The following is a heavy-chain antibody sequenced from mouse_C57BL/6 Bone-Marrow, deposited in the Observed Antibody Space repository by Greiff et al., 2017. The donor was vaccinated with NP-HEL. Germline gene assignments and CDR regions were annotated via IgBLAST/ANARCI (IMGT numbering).Heavy chain of an antibody. Sequence: EVQLQQSVAELVRPGASVKLSCTASGFNIKNTYMHWVKQRPEQGLEWIGRIDPANGNTKYAPKFQGKATITADTSSNTAYLQLSSLTSEDTAIYYCAGDSPHYYGSSYGDMDYWGQGTSVTVSS. CDR2: IDPANGNT. CDR1: GFNIKNTY. J-gene: IGHJ4*01. D-gene: IGHD1-1*01. V-gene: IGHV14-3*01. CDR3: AGDSPHYYGSSYGDMDY.